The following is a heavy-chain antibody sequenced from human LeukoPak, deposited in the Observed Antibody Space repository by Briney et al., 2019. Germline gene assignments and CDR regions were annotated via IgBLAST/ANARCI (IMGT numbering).Heavy chain of an antibody. Sequence: PRASVKVSCKASGYTFTSYAMHWVRQAPGQRLEWMGWINAGNGNTKYSQKFQGRVTITRDTSASTAYMELSSLRSEDTAVCYCARGQAVAGFFDYWGQGTLVTVSS. CDR1: GYTFTSYA. CDR3: ARGQAVAGFFDY. CDR2: INAGNGNT. V-gene: IGHV1-3*01. J-gene: IGHJ4*02. D-gene: IGHD6-19*01.